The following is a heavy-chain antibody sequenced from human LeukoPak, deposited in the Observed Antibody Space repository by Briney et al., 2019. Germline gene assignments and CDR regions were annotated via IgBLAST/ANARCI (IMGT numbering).Heavy chain of an antibody. D-gene: IGHD2-15*01. CDR3: ARVGPYCSGGSCNGYNWFDP. V-gene: IGHV1-2*02. J-gene: IGHJ5*02. CDR1: GYTFTCYY. Sequence: ASVKVSCKSSGYTFTCYYMHWVRQAPGPGLEWMGWINPNSGGTNYAQKFQGRVTMTRDTSISTAYMELSRLRSDDTAVYYCARVGPYCSGGSCNGYNWFDPWDQGTLVTVSS. CDR2: INPNSGGT.